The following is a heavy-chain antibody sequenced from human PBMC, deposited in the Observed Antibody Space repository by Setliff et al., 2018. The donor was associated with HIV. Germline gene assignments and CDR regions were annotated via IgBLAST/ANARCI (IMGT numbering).Heavy chain of an antibody. D-gene: IGHD3-22*01. J-gene: IGHJ4*01. Sequence: SETLSLTCTVSGGSISSSSYYWGWIRQPPGKGLEWIGSIYYSGSTYYNPSLKSRVTISVDTSKNQFSLKLSSVTAADTAVYYCVGGYYVSSGYYYVSHSRLDYWGQGTLVTVSS. CDR3: VGGYYVSSGYYYVSHSRLDY. CDR1: GGSISSSSYY. V-gene: IGHV4-39*01. CDR2: IYYSGST.